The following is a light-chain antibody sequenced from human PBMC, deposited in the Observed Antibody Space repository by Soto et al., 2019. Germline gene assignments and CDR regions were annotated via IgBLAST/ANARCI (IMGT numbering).Light chain of an antibody. CDR2: KAS. CDR3: QHYNSYSEA. CDR1: QTISSW. Sequence: DSQMTQSPSTLSGSVGDRVTITCRASQTISSWLAWYQQKPGKXHKXXIYKASTLKSGVPSRFSGSGSGTAFTLTISSLQPDDFETYYCQHYNSYSEAFGQGTRLEIK. J-gene: IGKJ5*01. V-gene: IGKV1-5*03.